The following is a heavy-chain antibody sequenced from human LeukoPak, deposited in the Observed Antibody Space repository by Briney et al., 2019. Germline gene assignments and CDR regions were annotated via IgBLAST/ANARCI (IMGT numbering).Heavy chain of an antibody. CDR3: ARGPRGSRGYYYGMDV. J-gene: IGHJ6*02. CDR1: GGSFSGYY. Sequence: PSETLSLTCAVYGGSFSGYYWSWIRQPPGKGLEWIGEINHSGSTNYNPSLKSRVTISVDTSKNQFSLKLSSVTAADTAVYYCARGPRGSRGYYYGMDVWGQGTTVTVSS. D-gene: IGHD2-15*01. V-gene: IGHV4-34*01. CDR2: INHSGST.